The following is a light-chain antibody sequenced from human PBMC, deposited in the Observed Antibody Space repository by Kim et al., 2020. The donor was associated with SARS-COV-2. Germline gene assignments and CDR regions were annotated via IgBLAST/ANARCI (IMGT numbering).Light chain of an antibody. V-gene: IGLV1-47*01. J-gene: IGLJ1*01. CDR2: RND. CDR1: SSNIGSHS. Sequence: GHRLTISCSGISSNIGSHSVYWYQQFPGTAPKLLFYRNDQRPSGVPDRFSGSKSGTSASLAISGLLSADEADYYCAARDDSLSGYVFGAGTKVTVL. CDR3: AARDDSLSGYV.